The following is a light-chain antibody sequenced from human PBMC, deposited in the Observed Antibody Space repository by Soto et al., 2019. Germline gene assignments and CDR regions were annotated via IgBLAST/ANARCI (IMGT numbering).Light chain of an antibody. J-gene: IGLJ3*02. CDR3: SSYTTSSTLV. CDR2: EVR. Sequence: QSALTQPASVSGSPGQSITIACTGTNRDVGSYNLVSWYQQRPGEAPKLIISEVRNRRSGISYRFTGSKSGNTASQTISGLRAKDEADYYCSSYTTSSTLVFGGGSKVAV. V-gene: IGLV2-14*01. CDR1: NRDVGSYNL.